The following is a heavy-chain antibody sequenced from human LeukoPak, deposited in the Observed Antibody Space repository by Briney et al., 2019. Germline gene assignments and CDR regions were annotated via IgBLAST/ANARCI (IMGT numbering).Heavy chain of an antibody. J-gene: IGHJ6*03. CDR2: ISSDGSNE. CDR1: GLTFSSYG. Sequence: GGSLRLSCAASGLTFSSYGMHWVRQAPGKGLEWVALISSDGSNEYYADSVKGRFTVSRDNSKNTLYLQMNSLRAEDTAVYYCAKDPLAMVAYYYYYMDVWGKGTTVTVSS. CDR3: AKDPLAMVAYYYYYMDV. D-gene: IGHD5-18*01. V-gene: IGHV3-30*18.